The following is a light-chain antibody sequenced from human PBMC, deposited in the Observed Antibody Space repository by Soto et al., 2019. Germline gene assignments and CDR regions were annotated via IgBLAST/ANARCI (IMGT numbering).Light chain of an antibody. CDR3: SSYSGTNYHYV. Sequence: QSVLXQPPSASGSFGQSVTISCTGTSSDVGGYNYVSWYQQHPGKAPKLMIYEVSERPSGVPDRLSGSKSGNTASLTVSGLQADDEADYYCSSYSGTNYHYVFGTGTKVTV. CDR1: SSDVGGYNY. V-gene: IGLV2-8*01. CDR2: EVS. J-gene: IGLJ1*01.